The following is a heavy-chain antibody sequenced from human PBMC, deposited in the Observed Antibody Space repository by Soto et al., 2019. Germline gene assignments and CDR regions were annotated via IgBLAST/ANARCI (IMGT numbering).Heavy chain of an antibody. CDR2: IYYTGNS. J-gene: IGHJ4*02. CDR1: DDSITKHGHY. CDR3: AREQWGFDS. V-gene: IGHV4-31*03. D-gene: IGHD6-19*01. Sequence: PSQTISLTCSVSDDSITKHGHYQTWIRQHPGQGLEWIAYIYYTGNSYLNPSLKSRLSISVDTSKNQFSLELRSVTAADTAVYYCAREQWGFDSWGQGTLVTVSS.